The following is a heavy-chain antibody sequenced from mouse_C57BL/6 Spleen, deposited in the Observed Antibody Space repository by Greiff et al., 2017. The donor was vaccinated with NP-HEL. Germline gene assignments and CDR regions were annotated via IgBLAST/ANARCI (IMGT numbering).Heavy chain of an antibody. CDR3: ARGDDCCRSWFAY. CDR2: IDPNSGGT. V-gene: IGHV1-62-3*01. CDR1: GYTFTSYW. Sequence: VQLQQSGAELVKPGASVKLSCKASGYTFTSYWMHWVKQRPGRGLEWIGWIDPNSGGTKYNEKFKSKATLTAYKPSITAYMQLSSLTYEDSAVYYCARGDDCCRSWFAYWGQGTLVTVSA. J-gene: IGHJ3*01.